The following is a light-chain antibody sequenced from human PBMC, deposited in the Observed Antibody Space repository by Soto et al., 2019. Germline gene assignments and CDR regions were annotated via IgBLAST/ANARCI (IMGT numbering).Light chain of an antibody. CDR1: SSDVGGYNY. Sequence: QSALTQPASVSGSPGQSITISCTGTSSDVGGYNYVSWYQQHPGKAPKLMIYGVSHRPSGVSDRFSGSKSANTASLTISGLQAEDEADYYCSSYTTGSTLFGGGTKVTVL. J-gene: IGLJ2*01. CDR2: GVS. CDR3: SSYTTGSTL. V-gene: IGLV2-14*03.